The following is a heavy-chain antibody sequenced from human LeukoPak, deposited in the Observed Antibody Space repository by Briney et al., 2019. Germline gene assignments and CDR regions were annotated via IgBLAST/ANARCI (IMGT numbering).Heavy chain of an antibody. CDR1: GFTFSSYW. J-gene: IGHJ4*02. CDR3: ARDFGGRAGLRYFDWSAGSYYFDY. CDR2: IKQDGSEK. Sequence: PGGSLRLSCAASGFTFSSYWMSWVRQAPGKGLEWVANIKQDGSEKYYVDSVKGRFTISRDNAKNSLYLQMNSLRAEDTAVYYCARDFGGRAGLRYFDWSAGSYYFDYWGQGTLVTVSS. D-gene: IGHD3-9*01. V-gene: IGHV3-7*03.